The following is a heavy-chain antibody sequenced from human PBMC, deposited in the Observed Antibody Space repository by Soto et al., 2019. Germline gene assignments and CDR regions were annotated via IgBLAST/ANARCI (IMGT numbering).Heavy chain of an antibody. CDR2: IWYDGSKK. CDR1: GFTFSSYG. Sequence: QVQLVESGGGVVQPGRSLRLSCAASGFTFSSYGMHWVRQAPGKGLEWVAVIWYDGSKKYCGDSVKGRFTISRDNSNNTLYLQMSSLRAEDTAVYYGARNRPCGGDCYDEIFDSWGQGTLVTVSS. D-gene: IGHD2-21*02. CDR3: ARNRPCGGDCYDEIFDS. J-gene: IGHJ4*02. V-gene: IGHV3-33*01.